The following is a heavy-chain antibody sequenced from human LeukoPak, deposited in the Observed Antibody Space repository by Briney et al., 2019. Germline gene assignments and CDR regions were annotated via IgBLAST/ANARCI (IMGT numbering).Heavy chain of an antibody. D-gene: IGHD6-19*01. CDR3: ARSTVAGTRKVDY. V-gene: IGHV4-39*01. Sequence: SETLSLTCTVSGGSISSSSYYWGWIRQPPGKGLEWIGSIYYSGSTYYNPSPKSRVTISVDTSKNQFSLKLSSVTAADTAVYYCARSTVAGTRKVDYWGQGTLVTVSS. CDR1: GGSISSSSYY. J-gene: IGHJ4*02. CDR2: IYYSGST.